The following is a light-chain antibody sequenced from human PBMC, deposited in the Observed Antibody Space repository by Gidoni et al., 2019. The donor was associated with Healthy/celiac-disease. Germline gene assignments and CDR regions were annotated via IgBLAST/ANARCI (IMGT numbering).Light chain of an antibody. Sequence: EIVLTQSPATLSLSPGERATLFCLARQNVSSYLAWYQQKPGQAPRLLIYDASNRATGIPARFSGSGSGTDFTLTISSLEPEDFAVYYCQQRSNWPPWTFGRGTKVEIK. CDR2: DAS. CDR1: QNVSSY. J-gene: IGKJ1*01. V-gene: IGKV3-11*01. CDR3: QQRSNWPPWT.